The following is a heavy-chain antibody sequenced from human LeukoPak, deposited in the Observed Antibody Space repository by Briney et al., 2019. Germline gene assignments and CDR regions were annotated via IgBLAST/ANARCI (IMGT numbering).Heavy chain of an antibody. J-gene: IGHJ4*02. D-gene: IGHD6-19*01. CDR2: IKQDGSEK. Sequence: GGSLRLSCAASGFTFSSYWMSWVRQAPGKGLEWVANIKQDGSEKYYVDSVKGRFTISRDNAKNSLYLQMNSLRAEDTAVYYCARVPYNSGWYEYYFAYWGQGTLVTVSS. CDR1: GFTFSSYW. CDR3: ARVPYNSGWYEYYFAY. V-gene: IGHV3-7*01.